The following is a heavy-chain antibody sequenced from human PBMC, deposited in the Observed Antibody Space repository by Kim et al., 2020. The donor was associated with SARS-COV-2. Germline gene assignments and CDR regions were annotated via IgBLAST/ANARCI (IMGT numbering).Heavy chain of an antibody. V-gene: IGHV4-39*01. CDR3: ARSYLHITMIVAWFDP. D-gene: IGHD3-22*01. CDR2: IYYSGST. J-gene: IGHJ5*02. Sequence: SETLSLTCTVSGGSISSSSYYWGWIRQPPGKGLEWIGSIYYSGSTYYNPSLKSRVTISVDTSKNQFSLKLTSVTAADTAVYYCARSYLHITMIVAWFDPWGQGTLVIVSS. CDR1: GGSISSSSYY.